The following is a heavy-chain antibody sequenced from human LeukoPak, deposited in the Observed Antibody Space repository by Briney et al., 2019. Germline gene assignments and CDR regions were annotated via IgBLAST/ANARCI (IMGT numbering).Heavy chain of an antibody. CDR3: ARKLWHRNDC. CDR1: GFTFSTYA. CDR2: ISGSGGST. V-gene: IGHV3-23*01. Sequence: GGSLRLSCAASGFTFSTYAMTWVRQAPGKGLEWVSAISGSGGSTYYADSVKGRFTISRDNSRNTLYLQMNSLRAEDTALYYCARKLWHRNDCWGQGTLVTVSS. D-gene: IGHD3-16*01. J-gene: IGHJ4*02.